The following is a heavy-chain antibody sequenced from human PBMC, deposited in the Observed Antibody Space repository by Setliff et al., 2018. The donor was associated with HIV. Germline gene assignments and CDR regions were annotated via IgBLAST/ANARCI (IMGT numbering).Heavy chain of an antibody. D-gene: IGHD2-15*01. CDR2: IYYSGST. V-gene: IGHV4-59*11. Sequence: SETLSLTCSVSGASISSHYWAWIRQSPGKGLEWIGYIYYSGSTYYNPSLKSRVTISVDTSKNQFSLKLSSVTAADTAVYYCASPSDQTAGGFDIWGQGTMVTVS. CDR3: ASPSDQTAGGFDI. J-gene: IGHJ3*02. CDR1: GASISSHY.